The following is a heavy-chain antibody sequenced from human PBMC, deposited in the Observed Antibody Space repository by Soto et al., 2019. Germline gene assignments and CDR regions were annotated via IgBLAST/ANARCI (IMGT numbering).Heavy chain of an antibody. D-gene: IGHD5-12*01. V-gene: IGHV4-59*08. CDR3: ARMNIVATINYFDY. J-gene: IGHJ4*02. Sequence: SETLSLTCTVSGGSISSYYWSWIRQPPGKGLEWIGYIYYSGSTNYNPSLKSRVTISVDTSKSQFSLKLSSVTAADTAVYYCARMNIVATINYFDYWGQGTLVTVS. CDR1: GGSISSYY. CDR2: IYYSGST.